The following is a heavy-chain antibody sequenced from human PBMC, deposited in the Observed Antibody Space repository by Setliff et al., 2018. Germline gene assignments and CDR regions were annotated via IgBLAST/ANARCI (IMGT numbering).Heavy chain of an antibody. CDR3: ARVNGAGFDP. CDR1: GGSISSGYI. Sequence: ASETLSLTCTVSGGSISSGYIWGWIRQPPGKGLEWIGSIYHSGRTYDNPSLKSRVTVSIDTSKNQFSLKLSSVTAADTAVYYCARVNGAGFDPWGQGTLVTVSS. J-gene: IGHJ5*02. CDR2: IYHSGRT. V-gene: IGHV4-38-2*02. D-gene: IGHD4-17*01.